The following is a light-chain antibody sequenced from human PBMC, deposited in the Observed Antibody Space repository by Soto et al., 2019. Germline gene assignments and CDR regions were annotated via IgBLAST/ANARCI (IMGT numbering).Light chain of an antibody. CDR3: QQYDNWPPWT. Sequence: IELTQSPATLSVSPGERVTLSCRASQSVSDKLAWYQQKPGQAPRLLIYGASSRASGIPARFSGSGSGTEFTLTISSLQSEDFAVYYCQQYDNWPPWTFGQGTKVDIK. CDR1: QSVSDK. V-gene: IGKV3-15*01. CDR2: GAS. J-gene: IGKJ1*01.